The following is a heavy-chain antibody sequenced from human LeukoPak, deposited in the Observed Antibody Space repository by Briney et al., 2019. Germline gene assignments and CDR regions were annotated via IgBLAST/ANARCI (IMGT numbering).Heavy chain of an antibody. CDR3: ARDLLGDYGTFDI. J-gene: IGHJ3*02. CDR1: VGSITTHY. D-gene: IGHD4-17*01. Sequence: SETLSLTCTVSVGSITTHYWSWIRQPAGREVEWIGRVYSTGSTKYNPSLESRVTMSVDTANNRFSLSLRSVTAADTAVYYCARDLLGDYGTFDIWGQGAMVTVSS. CDR2: VYSTGST. V-gene: IGHV4-4*07.